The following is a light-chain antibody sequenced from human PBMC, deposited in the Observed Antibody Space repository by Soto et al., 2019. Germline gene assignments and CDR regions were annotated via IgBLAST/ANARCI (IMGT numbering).Light chain of an antibody. Sequence: QSVLTQPASVSGSPGQSITISCTGTSSDVGGYNYVSWYQHHPGKAPKLIIYDVTSWPSGVSIRFSGSKSDNTASLTISGLQPEDEADYHCSSYTTSNTRQIVFGTGTKVTVL. V-gene: IGLV2-14*03. CDR1: SSDVGGYNY. J-gene: IGLJ1*01. CDR3: SSYTTSNTRQIV. CDR2: DVT.